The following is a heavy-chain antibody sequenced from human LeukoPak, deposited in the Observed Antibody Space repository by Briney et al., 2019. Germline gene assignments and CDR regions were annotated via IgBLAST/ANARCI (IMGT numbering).Heavy chain of an antibody. D-gene: IGHD3-10*01. CDR2: INPNSGGT. CDR3: ARDALLWFGEYLEYYYYYMDV. CDR1: GYTFTGYY. J-gene: IGHJ6*03. Sequence: ASVKVSCKASGYTFTGYYMHWVRQAPGQGLEWMGWINPNSGGTDYAQKFQGRVTVTRDTSISTAYMELSRLRSDDTAVYYCARDALLWFGEYLEYYYYYMDVWGKGTTVTISS. V-gene: IGHV1-2*02.